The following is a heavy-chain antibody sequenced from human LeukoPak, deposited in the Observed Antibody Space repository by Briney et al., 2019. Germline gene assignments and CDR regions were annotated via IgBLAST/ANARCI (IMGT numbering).Heavy chain of an antibody. CDR3: ARDRHTAMVYYYYYMDV. CDR1: GFTFSNYS. J-gene: IGHJ6*03. D-gene: IGHD5-18*01. V-gene: IGHV3-21*04. CDR2: ISPSSHYI. Sequence: PGGSLRLSCAGSGFTFSNYSINWVRQAPGKGLEWVSSISPSSHYIYYADSVRGRFTISRDNARNSLYLQMNSLRDGDTAVYYCARDRHTAMVYYYYYMDVWGTGTTVTVSS.